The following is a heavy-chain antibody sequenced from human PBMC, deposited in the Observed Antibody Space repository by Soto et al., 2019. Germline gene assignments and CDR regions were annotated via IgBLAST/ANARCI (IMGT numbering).Heavy chain of an antibody. CDR3: AKEGILTGYYYYYGMDV. Sequence: QVQLVESGGGVVQPGRSLRLSCAASGFTFSSYGMHWVRQAPGKGLEWVAVISYDGSNKYYADSVKGRFTISRDNSKNTLYLQMTSLRAEDTAVYYCAKEGILTGYYYYYGMDVWGQGTTVTVSS. V-gene: IGHV3-30*18. CDR1: GFTFSSYG. CDR2: ISYDGSNK. D-gene: IGHD3-9*01. J-gene: IGHJ6*02.